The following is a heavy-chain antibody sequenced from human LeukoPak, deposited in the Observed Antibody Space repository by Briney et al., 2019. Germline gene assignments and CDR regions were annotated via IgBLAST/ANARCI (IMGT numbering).Heavy chain of an antibody. J-gene: IGHJ6*03. Sequence: SETLSLTCTVSGGSISSYYWSWIRQPAGKGLEWIGRIYTSGSTNYNPSLKSRVTMSVDTSKNQFSLKLSSVTAADTAVYYCARDSADRYYYYYMDVWGKGTTVTVSS. CDR1: GGSISSYY. V-gene: IGHV4-4*07. CDR2: IYTSGST. CDR3: ARDSADRYYYYYMDV. D-gene: IGHD6-25*01.